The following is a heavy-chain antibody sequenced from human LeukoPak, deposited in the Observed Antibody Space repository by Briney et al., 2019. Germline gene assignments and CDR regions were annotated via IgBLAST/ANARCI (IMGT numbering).Heavy chain of an antibody. J-gene: IGHJ6*03. CDR2: INHSGST. V-gene: IGHV4-34*01. CDR3: ARGRTSGYYYYYYMDV. D-gene: IGHD3-10*01. Sequence: SETLSLTCAVYGGSFSGYYWSWIRQPPGKGLEWIGEINHSGSTNYNPSLKSRVTISVDTSKNQFSLKLSSVTAADTAVYYCARGRTSGYYYYYYMDVWGKGTTVTISS. CDR1: GGSFSGYY.